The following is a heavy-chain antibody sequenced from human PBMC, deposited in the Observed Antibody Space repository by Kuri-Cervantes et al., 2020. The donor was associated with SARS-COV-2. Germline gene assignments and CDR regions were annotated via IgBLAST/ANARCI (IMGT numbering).Heavy chain of an antibody. J-gene: IGHJ3*02. CDR2: ISYDGSNK. D-gene: IGHD1-26*01. CDR1: GFTFSSYA. CDR3: AGDPDSGSYYGAFDI. Sequence: GESLKISCAASGFTFSSYAMHWVRQAPGKGLEWVAVISYDGSNKYYADSVKGRFTISRDNPKNTLYLQMNSLRAEDTAVYYCAGDPDSGSYYGAFDIWGQGTMVTVSS. V-gene: IGHV3-30-3*01.